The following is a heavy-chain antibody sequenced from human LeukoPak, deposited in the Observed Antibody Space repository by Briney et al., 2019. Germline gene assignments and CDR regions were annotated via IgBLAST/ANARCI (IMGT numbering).Heavy chain of an antibody. V-gene: IGHV7-4-1*02. D-gene: IGHD6-13*01. CDR2: INTNTGNP. CDR1: GYTFTSYG. CDR3: ARDRIAAAGPDFDY. J-gene: IGHJ4*02. Sequence: ASVKVSCKASGYTFTSYGISWVRQAPGQGLEWMGWINTNTGNPTYARGFTGRFVFSLDTSVSTAYLQISNLKAEDTAVYYCARDRIAAAGPDFDYWGQGTLVTVSS.